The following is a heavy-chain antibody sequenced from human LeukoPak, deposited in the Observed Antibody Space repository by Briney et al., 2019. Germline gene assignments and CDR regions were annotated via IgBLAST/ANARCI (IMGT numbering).Heavy chain of an antibody. CDR2: IYTSGST. V-gene: IGHV4-4*07. D-gene: IGHD2-21*01. CDR3: ARVGGAASTLSAFDI. CDR1: GGFVSDYY. Sequence: PSETLSLTCSVSGGFVSDYYWTWIRQPAGKGLEWIGRIYTSGSTNYNPSPKSRLTISVDKSKNQFSLRLNSVTAADTAVYYCARVGGAASTLSAFDIWGQGTMVTVSS. J-gene: IGHJ3*02.